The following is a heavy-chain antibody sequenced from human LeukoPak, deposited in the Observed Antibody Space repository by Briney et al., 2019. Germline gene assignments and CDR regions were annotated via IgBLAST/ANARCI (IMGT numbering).Heavy chain of an antibody. J-gene: IGHJ4*02. CDR3: ARGGGGYYFDY. CDR2: ISSSGSTV. Sequence: GGSLRLSCAASGFTFSSYEMNWVRQAPGKGLEWVSYISSSGSTVYYADSVKGRFTISRDNAKNSLYLQMNSLRAEDTAVYYCARGGGGYYFDYWGQGTLVTVSS. D-gene: IGHD3-16*01. CDR1: GFTFSSYE. V-gene: IGHV3-48*03.